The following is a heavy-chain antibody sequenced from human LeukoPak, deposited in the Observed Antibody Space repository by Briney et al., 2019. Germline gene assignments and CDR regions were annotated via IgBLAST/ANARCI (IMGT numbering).Heavy chain of an antibody. CDR1: GFTFSSYE. Sequence: GGSLRLSCAASGFTFSSYEMNWVRQAPGKGLEWISYISASGTITHYADSVEGRFTISRDNAKNSLYLQMNSLRAEDTAVYYCASGSGSSYYYYYMDVWGKGTTVTISS. D-gene: IGHD3-10*01. V-gene: IGHV3-48*03. CDR2: ISASGTIT. CDR3: ASGSGSSYYYYYMDV. J-gene: IGHJ6*03.